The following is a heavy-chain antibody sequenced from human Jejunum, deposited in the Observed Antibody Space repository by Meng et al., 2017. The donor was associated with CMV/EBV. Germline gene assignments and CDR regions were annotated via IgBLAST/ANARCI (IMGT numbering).Heavy chain of an antibody. D-gene: IGHD3-10*01. V-gene: IGHV3-21*01. CDR3: TRDREDFYGSNLLDF. J-gene: IGHJ4*02. Sequence: FTFNTYTMNWVRQTPEKGLEWVSSISRSSDNIFYADSVKGRFTVSRDNARNSLYLQMNSLRAEDTAVYYCTRDREDFYGSNLLDFWGQGALVTVSS. CDR1: FTFNTYT. CDR2: ISRSSDNI.